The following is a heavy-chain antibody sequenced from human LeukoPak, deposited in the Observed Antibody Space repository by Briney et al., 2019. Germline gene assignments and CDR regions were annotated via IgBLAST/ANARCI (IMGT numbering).Heavy chain of an antibody. Sequence: GASVKVSCKASGYTFTSYGISWVRQAPGQGLEWMGWISAYNGNTNYAQKRQGRVTMTTDTSTSTAYMELRSLRSDDTAVYYCARGRGSFQYYYYYYYMDVWGKGTTVTISS. CDR2: ISAYNGNT. J-gene: IGHJ6*03. D-gene: IGHD1-26*01. CDR3: ARGRGSFQYYYYYYYMDV. V-gene: IGHV1-18*01. CDR1: GYTFTSYG.